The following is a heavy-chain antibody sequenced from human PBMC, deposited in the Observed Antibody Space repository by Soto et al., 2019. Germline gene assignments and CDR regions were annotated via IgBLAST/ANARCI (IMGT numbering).Heavy chain of an antibody. D-gene: IGHD6-19*01. CDR3: ARDYLVLSSGWPPSGMDV. CDR1: GFTFSSYG. J-gene: IGHJ6*02. CDR2: IWYDGSNK. Sequence: GGSLRLSCAASGFTFSSYGMHWVRQAPGKGLERVAVIWYDGSNKHYADSVKGRFTISRDNSKNTLYLQMNSLRAEDTAVCYCARDYLVLSSGWPPSGMDVWGQGTTVTVSS. V-gene: IGHV3-33*01.